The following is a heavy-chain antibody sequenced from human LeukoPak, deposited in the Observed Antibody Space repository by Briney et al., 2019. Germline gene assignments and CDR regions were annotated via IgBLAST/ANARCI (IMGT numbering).Heavy chain of an antibody. D-gene: IGHD3-10*01. CDR2: IYSGGST. CDR3: ARDYYGSGSYSRGFDY. Sequence: GGSLRLSCAASGFTVSSNYMSWVRQAPGKGLEWVSVIYSGGSTYYADSVKGRFTISRDNSKNTLYLQMNSLRAEDTAVYYCARDYYGSGSYSRGFDYWGQGTLVTVSS. J-gene: IGHJ4*02. V-gene: IGHV3-66*01. CDR1: GFTVSSNY.